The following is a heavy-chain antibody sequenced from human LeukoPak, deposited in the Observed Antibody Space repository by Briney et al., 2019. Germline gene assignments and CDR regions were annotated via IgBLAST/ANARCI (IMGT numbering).Heavy chain of an antibody. D-gene: IGHD6-19*01. V-gene: IGHV1-18*01. Sequence: ASVKVSCKASGYTFTTYGIAWVRQAPGQGLEWMGWINPYNGNTDFAQKLQGRVTLTTDTSTSTAYMELRSPRSDDTAMYYCARGGSGWFSDSWGQGTLVTVSS. CDR3: ARGGSGWFSDS. CDR1: GYTFTTYG. CDR2: INPYNGNT. J-gene: IGHJ4*02.